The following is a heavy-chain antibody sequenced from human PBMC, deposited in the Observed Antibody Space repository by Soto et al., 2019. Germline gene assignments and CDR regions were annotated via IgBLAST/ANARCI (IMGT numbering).Heavy chain of an antibody. CDR1: GFTVSSKY. CDR3: TSGDVHCSGGIYYWIPLDV. CDR2: LNRGGSI. J-gene: IGHJ6*04. Sequence: EVQLVESGGGLVQPGGSLRLSCAASGFTVSSKYMSWVRQAPGKGLEWVSPLNRGGSISYADSVKGRFTISRDNSENTLYLQMSTRGVEDTAVYYCTSGDVHCSGGIYYWIPLDVWFECTTGTVSS. V-gene: IGHV3-66*01. D-gene: IGHD2-15*01.